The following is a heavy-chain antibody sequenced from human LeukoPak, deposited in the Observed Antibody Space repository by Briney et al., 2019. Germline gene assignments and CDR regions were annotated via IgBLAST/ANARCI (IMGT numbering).Heavy chain of an antibody. CDR3: ATGGLYYYSD. V-gene: IGHV3-33*01. CDR1: GFTFSSYS. J-gene: IGHJ4*02. D-gene: IGHD4-11*01. CDR2: AYDDRNNK. Sequence: PGGSLRLSCEASGFTFSSYSMHWVRQAPGKGLEWVAVAYDDRNNKYHADSVEGRFTVSKDNSKNTLYLQMSNLRAEDTALYYCATGGLYYYSDWGQGTLVTVSS.